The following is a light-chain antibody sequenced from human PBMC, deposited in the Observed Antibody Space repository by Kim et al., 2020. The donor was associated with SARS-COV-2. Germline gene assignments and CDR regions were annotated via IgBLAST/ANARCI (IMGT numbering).Light chain of an antibody. J-gene: IGLJ3*02. V-gene: IGLV2-14*01. Sequence: GQSVNISCAATSDDVVTYISVSWYQQHPLKAPKLIIFEVSYRPSGVSYRFSGSKSGNTASLTISELQAEDEADYYCSSYTSSGTPSFGGGTQLTVL. CDR1: SDDVVTYIS. CDR2: EVS. CDR3: SSYTSSGTPS.